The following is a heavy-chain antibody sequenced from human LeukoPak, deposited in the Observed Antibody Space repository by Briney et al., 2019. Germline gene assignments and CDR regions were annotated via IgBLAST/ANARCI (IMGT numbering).Heavy chain of an antibody. CDR3: ARDGRDSSGLWYHWFDP. V-gene: IGHV4-59*12. Sequence: SETLSLTCTVSGGSISSYYWSWIRQPPGKGLEWIGYIYHSGSTYYNPSLKSRVTISVDRSKNQFSLKLSSVTAADTAVYYCARDGRDSSGLWYHWFDPWGQGTLVTVSS. CDR1: GGSISSYY. J-gene: IGHJ5*02. D-gene: IGHD3-22*01. CDR2: IYHSGST.